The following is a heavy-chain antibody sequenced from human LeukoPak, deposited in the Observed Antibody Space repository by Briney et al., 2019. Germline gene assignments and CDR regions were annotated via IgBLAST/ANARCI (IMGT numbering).Heavy chain of an antibody. D-gene: IGHD3-3*01. J-gene: IGHJ6*03. V-gene: IGHV4-59*11. CDR1: GGSISSHY. Sequence: SETLSLTCTVSGGSISSHYWSWIRQPPGKGLEWIGYIYYSGSTNYNPSLKSRVTISVDTSKNQFSLKLSSVTAADTAVYYCARGPYYDFWSGYYSYYYYYMDVWGKGTTVTVSS. CDR2: IYYSGST. CDR3: ARGPYYDFWSGYYSYYYYYMDV.